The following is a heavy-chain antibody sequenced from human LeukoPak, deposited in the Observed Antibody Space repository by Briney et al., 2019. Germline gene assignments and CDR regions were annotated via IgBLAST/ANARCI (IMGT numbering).Heavy chain of an antibody. V-gene: IGHV3-23*01. CDR2: INGSGGRT. D-gene: IGHD4-17*01. Sequence: GGSLRLSCAASGFTFSNYAMSWVRQAPGKGLEWVSAINGSGGRTYYADSVKGRFTISRDNSKNTVYLQMNSLRAEDTAIYYCAKDGTDYGDYGFDSWGQGTLVTVSS. J-gene: IGHJ4*02. CDR1: GFTFSNYA. CDR3: AKDGTDYGDYGFDS.